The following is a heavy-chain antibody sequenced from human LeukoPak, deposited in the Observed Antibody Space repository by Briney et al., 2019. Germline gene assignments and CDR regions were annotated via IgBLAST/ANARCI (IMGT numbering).Heavy chain of an antibody. J-gene: IGHJ4*02. CDR1: GFTFNTYS. Sequence: PGGSLRLSCEASGFTFNTYSMNWARQAPGKGLEWVSSIDSSGGYMFCADSVKGRFTISRDNSKNTLYLQMNSLRAEDTAVYYCARPDVLLWFGELNYWGQGTLVTVSS. CDR3: ARPDVLLWFGELNY. V-gene: IGHV3-21*04. D-gene: IGHD3-10*01. CDR2: IDSSGGYM.